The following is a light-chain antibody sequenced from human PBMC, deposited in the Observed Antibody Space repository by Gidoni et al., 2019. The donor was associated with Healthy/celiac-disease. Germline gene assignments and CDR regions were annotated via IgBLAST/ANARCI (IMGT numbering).Light chain of an antibody. V-gene: IGLV2-23*01. CDR3: CSYAGSSAWV. CDR1: SSDVGSYNL. Sequence: QSALTQPASVSGSPGQSITISCTGTSSDVGSYNLVSWYQQHQGKAPKLMIYAGSKRPSGVSNRFSGSKSGNTASLTISGLQAEDEADYYCCSYAGSSAWVFGGGTKLTVL. J-gene: IGLJ3*02. CDR2: AGS.